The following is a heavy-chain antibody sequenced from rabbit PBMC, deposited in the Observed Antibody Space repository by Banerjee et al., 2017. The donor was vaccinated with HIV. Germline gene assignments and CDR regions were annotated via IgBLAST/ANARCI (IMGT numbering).Heavy chain of an antibody. CDR2: IFAGSVGST. Sequence: QEQLKESGGGLVQPGGSLKLSCKASGFDFSSYYMCWVRQAPGKGLEWIGCIFAGSVGSTAYANWAKGRFTISKTSSTTVTLQMTSLTAADKATYLCERDSGSGWYLDRLDLWGQGTLVTVS. V-gene: IGHV1S45*01. J-gene: IGHJ3*01. CDR1: GFDFSSYY. CDR3: ERDSGSGWYLDRLDL. D-gene: IGHD1-1*01.